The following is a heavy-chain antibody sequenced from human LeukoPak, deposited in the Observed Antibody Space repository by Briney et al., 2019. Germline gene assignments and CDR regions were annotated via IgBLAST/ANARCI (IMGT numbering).Heavy chain of an antibody. CDR3: ARLHGDYVLGAFDI. D-gene: IGHD4-17*01. CDR1: GGSISSHY. CDR2: IYYSGST. V-gene: IGHV4-59*11. Sequence: SETLSLTCTVSGGSISSHYWSWIRQPPGKGLEWIGYIYYSGSTNYNPSLKSRATISVDTSKNQFSLKLSSVTAADTAVYYCARLHGDYVLGAFDIWGQGTMVTVSP. J-gene: IGHJ3*02.